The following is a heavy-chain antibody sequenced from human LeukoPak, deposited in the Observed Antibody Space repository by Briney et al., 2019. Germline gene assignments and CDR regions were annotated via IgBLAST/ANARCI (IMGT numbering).Heavy chain of an antibody. CDR1: GYTFTSYG. J-gene: IGHJ6*03. V-gene: IGHV1-18*01. D-gene: IGHD3-3*01. CDR3: ARGYYDFWSGYYTMGYYYYYMDV. Sequence: GASVKVSCKASGYTFTSYGISWVRQAPGQGLEWMGWISAYNGNTNYAQKRQGRVTMTTDTSTSTAYMELRSLRSDDTAVYYCARGYYDFWSGYYTMGYYYYYMDVWGKGTTVTVSS. CDR2: ISAYNGNT.